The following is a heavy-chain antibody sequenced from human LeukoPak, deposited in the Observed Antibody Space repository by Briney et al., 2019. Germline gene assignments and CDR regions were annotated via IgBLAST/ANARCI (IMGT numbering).Heavy chain of an antibody. J-gene: IGHJ3*02. CDR3: ARHSAEDIVADAFDI. CDR1: GYTFTSYY. D-gene: IGHD5-12*01. V-gene: IGHV1-46*01. Sequence: ASVKVSCKASGYTFTSYYMHWVRQAPGQGLEWMGIINPSGGSTNYAQKFQGRVTMTRDMSTSTVYMELSSLRSEDTAVYYCARHSAEDIVADAFDIWGQGTMVTVSS. CDR2: INPSGGST.